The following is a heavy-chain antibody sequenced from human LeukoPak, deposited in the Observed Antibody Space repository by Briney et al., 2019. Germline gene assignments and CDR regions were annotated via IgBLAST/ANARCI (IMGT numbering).Heavy chain of an antibody. V-gene: IGHV3-30*04. CDR2: ISHDGSHK. Sequence: GGSLRLSCVAAGFTFSSFSMHWVRQAPGNGLGWVAVISHDGSHKSYADSVRGRFTNSRDNSKNTLSLQMNTLRPEDTALFYCARDPNRLADYGGDYFDHWGQGTLVTVSS. D-gene: IGHD4-23*01. CDR1: GFTFSSFS. J-gene: IGHJ4*02. CDR3: ARDPNRLADYGGDYFDH.